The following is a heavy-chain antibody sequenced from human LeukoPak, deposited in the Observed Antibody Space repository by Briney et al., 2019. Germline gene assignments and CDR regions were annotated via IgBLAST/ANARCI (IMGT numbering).Heavy chain of an antibody. V-gene: IGHV3-15*01. CDR2: IYSKTEGGTT. Sequence: GGSLRLSCAASGFTFSNAWMSWVRQAPGKGLEWVGLIYSKTEGGTTDYAAPVKGRFTISRDDSRNTLYLQMNSLETEDTAVYYCTAPHCSSTSCYFFDYWGQGTLVTVSS. D-gene: IGHD2-2*01. CDR1: GFTFSNAW. J-gene: IGHJ4*02. CDR3: TAPHCSSTSCYFFDY.